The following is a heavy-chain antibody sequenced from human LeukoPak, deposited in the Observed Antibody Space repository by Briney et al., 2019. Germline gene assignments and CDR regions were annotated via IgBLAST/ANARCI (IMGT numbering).Heavy chain of an antibody. CDR3: ARIDWGHKWIDS. Sequence: SETLSLTCTVSGGSISSFDYYWSWIRQPPGKGLEWIGHIFYTGRTYHNPSLESRLTMSVDTSKNQFSLNLSSVTAADTAVYYCARIDWGHKWIDSWGQGTLVTVSS. V-gene: IGHV4-30-4*01. D-gene: IGHD7-27*01. CDR2: IFYTGRT. CDR1: GGSISSFDYY. J-gene: IGHJ5*01.